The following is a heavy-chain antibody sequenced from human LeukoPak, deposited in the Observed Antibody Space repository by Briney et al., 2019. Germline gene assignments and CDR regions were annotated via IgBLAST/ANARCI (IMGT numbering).Heavy chain of an antibody. CDR1: GFTFSSYA. V-gene: IGHV3-23*01. CDR3: AKVKKELLRGDAFDI. J-gene: IGHJ3*02. D-gene: IGHD1-26*01. Sequence: PGGSLRLSCAASGFTFSSYAMSWVRQAPGKGLEWVSAISASGGSTYYADSVKGRFTIPRDNSKNTLYLQMNSLRAEDTAAYYCAKVKKELLRGDAFDIWGQGTMVTVSS. CDR2: ISASGGST.